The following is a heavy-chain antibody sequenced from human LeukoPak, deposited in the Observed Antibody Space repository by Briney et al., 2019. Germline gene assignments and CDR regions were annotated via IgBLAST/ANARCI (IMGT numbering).Heavy chain of an antibody. CDR3: ARGRARLRGYFDY. CDR1: GGSFSGYY. V-gene: IGHV4-34*01. CDR2: INHSGST. D-gene: IGHD4-17*01. J-gene: IGHJ4*02. Sequence: PSETLSLTCAVYGGSFSGYYWSWIRQPPGKGLEWIGEINHSGSTNYNPSLKSRVTISVDTSKNQFSLKLSSVTAADTAAYYCARGRARLRGYFDYWGQGTLVTVSS.